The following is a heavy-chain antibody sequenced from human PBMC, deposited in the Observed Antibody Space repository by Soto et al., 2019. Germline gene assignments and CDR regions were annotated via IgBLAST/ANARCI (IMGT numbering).Heavy chain of an antibody. CDR1: GGTFSSYT. CDR3: ASAYCGGDCYARRPFDY. V-gene: IGHV1-69*02. J-gene: IGHJ4*02. Sequence: QVQLVQSGAEVKKPGSSVKVSCKASGGTFSSYTISWVRQAPGQGLECMGRIIPILGIANYAQKFQGRVTITADKSTSTAYMELSSLRSEDTAVYYCASAYCGGDCYARRPFDYWGQGTLVTVSS. D-gene: IGHD2-21*01. CDR2: IIPILGIA.